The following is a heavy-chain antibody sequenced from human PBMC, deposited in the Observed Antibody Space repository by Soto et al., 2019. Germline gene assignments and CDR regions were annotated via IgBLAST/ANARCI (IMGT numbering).Heavy chain of an antibody. Sequence: SETMSITCAVYGGCFNCYYWSWIRQPPGKGLEWIGEINHSGSTNYNPSLKSRVTRSVDTSKNQFSLKLSSVTAADTAVYYCARGTPGDYWGQGTLVTVSS. D-gene: IGHD2-15*01. J-gene: IGHJ4*02. V-gene: IGHV4-34*01. CDR3: ARGTPGDY. CDR2: INHSGST. CDR1: GGCFNCYY.